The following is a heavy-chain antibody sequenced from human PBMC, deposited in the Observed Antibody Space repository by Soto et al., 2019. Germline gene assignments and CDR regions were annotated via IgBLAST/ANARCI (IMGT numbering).Heavy chain of an antibody. CDR3: AKALGDYLYYYYGMDV. D-gene: IGHD4-17*01. J-gene: IGHJ6*02. CDR2: ISYDGSNK. Sequence: QVQLVESGGGVFQPGRSLRLSCAASGFTFSSYGMHWVRQAPGKGREWVAVISYDGSNKYYADSVKGRFTISRDNSKNTLYLQMNSLRAEDTAVYYCAKALGDYLYYYYGMDVWGQGTTVTVSS. V-gene: IGHV3-30*18. CDR1: GFTFSSYG.